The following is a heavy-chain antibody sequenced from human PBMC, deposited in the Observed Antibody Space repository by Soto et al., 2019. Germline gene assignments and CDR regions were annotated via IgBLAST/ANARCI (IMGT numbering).Heavy chain of an antibody. J-gene: IGHJ5*02. CDR3: ARVPGP. Sequence: SETLSVTCTVSGGSISCGGYSWSWIRQPPGKGLEWIGYIYHSGSTYYNPSLKSRVTISVDRSKNQFSLKLSSVTAADTAVYYCARVPGPWGQGTLVTVSS. V-gene: IGHV4-30-2*01. CDR1: GGSISCGGYS. CDR2: IYHSGST.